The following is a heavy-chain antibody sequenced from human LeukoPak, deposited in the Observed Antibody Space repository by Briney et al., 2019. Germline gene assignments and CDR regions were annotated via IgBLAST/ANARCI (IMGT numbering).Heavy chain of an antibody. D-gene: IGHD3-16*01. CDR3: ARGGGARLRYPFDY. CDR1: GYTFTNYD. Sequence: ASVKVSCKASGYTFTNYDINWVRRATGQGLEWMGWIDTNTGNPSNAQGFTGRFVFSLDTSVSTTFLHINNLKADDTAVYYCARGGGARLRYPFDYWGQGTLVTVSS. J-gene: IGHJ4*02. V-gene: IGHV7-4-1*02. CDR2: IDTNTGNP.